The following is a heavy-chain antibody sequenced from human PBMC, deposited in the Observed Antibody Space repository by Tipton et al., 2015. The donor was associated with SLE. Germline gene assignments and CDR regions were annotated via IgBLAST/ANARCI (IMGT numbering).Heavy chain of an antibody. CDR1: GGSISSGYY. Sequence: TLSLTCTVSGGSISSGYYWVWVRQPPGKGLEWIGSIYYSGSKYYNPSLRSQLTLSVDTSKNQFSLKLTSVTAADTAVYYCARDYKVTNPDQENFQYWGQGTLVTVSS. CDR2: IYYSGSK. D-gene: IGHD4-17*01. J-gene: IGHJ1*01. CDR3: ARDYKVTNPDQENFQY. V-gene: IGHV4-39*07.